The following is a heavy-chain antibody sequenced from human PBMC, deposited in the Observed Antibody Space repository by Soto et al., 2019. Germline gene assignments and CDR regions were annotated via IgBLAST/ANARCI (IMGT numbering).Heavy chain of an antibody. D-gene: IGHD4-17*01. CDR1: GFTVSSNY. V-gene: IGHV3-53*04. CDR3: ARSTVTTSPFGYYYDYMDV. Sequence: EVQLVESGGGLVQPGGSLRLSCAASGFTVSSNYMSWVRQAPGKGLEWVSVIYSGGSTYYADSVKGRFTISRHNSKNTLYLQMNSLRAEDTAVYYCARSTVTTSPFGYYYDYMDVWGKGTTVTVSS. J-gene: IGHJ6*03. CDR2: IYSGGST.